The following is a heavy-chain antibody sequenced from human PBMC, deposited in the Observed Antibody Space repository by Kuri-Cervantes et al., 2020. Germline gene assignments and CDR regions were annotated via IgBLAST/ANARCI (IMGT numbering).Heavy chain of an antibody. J-gene: IGHJ4*02. D-gene: IGHD6-13*01. CDR1: GFTFSSYG. CDR3: AREMYSSSPFDY. V-gene: IGHV3-30*19. Sequence: LSLTCAASGFTFSSYGMHWVRQAPGKGLEWVAVISYDGSNKYYANSVKGRFTISRDNSKNTLYLQMNSLRAEDTAVYYCAREMYSSSPFDYWGQGTLVTVSS. CDR2: ISYDGSNK.